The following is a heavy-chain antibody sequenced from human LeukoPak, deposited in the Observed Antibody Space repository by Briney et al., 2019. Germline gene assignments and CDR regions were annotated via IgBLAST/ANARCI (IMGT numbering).Heavy chain of an antibody. Sequence: ASVKVSCKASGYTFTSYGITWVRQAPGQGLEWMGWMSAYNGYTNSAQKLQGRVTMTTDTSTSTAYMELRSLRSDDTAVYYCAKRAVAGTNRYFDYWGQGTLVTVSS. CDR3: AKRAVAGTNRYFDY. V-gene: IGHV1-18*01. D-gene: IGHD6-19*01. CDR2: MSAYNGYT. J-gene: IGHJ4*02. CDR1: GYTFTSYG.